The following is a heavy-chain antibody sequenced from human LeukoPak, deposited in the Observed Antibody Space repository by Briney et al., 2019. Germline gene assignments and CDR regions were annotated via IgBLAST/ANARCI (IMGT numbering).Heavy chain of an antibody. V-gene: IGHV1-2*02. D-gene: IGHD2-15*01. Sequence: ASVKVSCKASGYTFTGYYMHWVRQAPEQGLEWMGWINPNSGGTNYAQKFQGRVTMTRDTSISTAYMELSRLRSDDTAVYYCARDLYCSGGSCYFWFDPWGQGTLVTVSS. J-gene: IGHJ5*02. CDR2: INPNSGGT. CDR3: ARDLYCSGGSCYFWFDP. CDR1: GYTFTGYY.